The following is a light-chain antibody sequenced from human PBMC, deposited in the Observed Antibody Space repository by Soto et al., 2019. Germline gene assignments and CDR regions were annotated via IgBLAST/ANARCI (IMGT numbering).Light chain of an antibody. Sequence: DVVMTQSPLSLPVTLGQPASISCRSSQSLAYSDGNTYLNWFQQRPGQSPRRLIYKVSNRDSGVPDRFSSSGSVTDFTLKISRVEAEDVGVYYCMQGTHWPPYTFGQGTKLEIK. V-gene: IGKV2-30*01. CDR3: MQGTHWPPYT. CDR1: QSLAYSDGNTY. CDR2: KVS. J-gene: IGKJ2*01.